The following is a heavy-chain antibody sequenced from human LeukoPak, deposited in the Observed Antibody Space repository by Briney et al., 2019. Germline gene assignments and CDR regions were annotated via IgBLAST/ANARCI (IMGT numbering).Heavy chain of an antibody. D-gene: IGHD6-13*01. CDR3: ARDEWGSWFSS. J-gene: IGHJ5*02. CDR2: IYYSGSA. V-gene: IGHV4-59*01. CDR1: GGSISSYY. Sequence: PWDTLSLICTVSGGSISSYYWSWIRQPPGKGREWIGYIYYSGSANYNPPLKSRVTISVDTSKNQFSLKLSSVTAADTAVYYCARDEWGSWFSSWGQGTLVTVSS.